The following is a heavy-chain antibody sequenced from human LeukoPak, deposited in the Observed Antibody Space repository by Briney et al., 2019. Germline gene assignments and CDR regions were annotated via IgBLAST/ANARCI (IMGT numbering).Heavy chain of an antibody. CDR3: AKDIIV. J-gene: IGHJ4*02. V-gene: IGHV3-30*02. CDR1: GFTFSSSG. CDR2: IRYDGSDK. Sequence: GGSLRLSCVTSGFTFSSSGMHWVRQTPGKGLEWVAFIRYDGSDKYYADSVKGRFTISRDNSKNTLYLQMNSLRAEDTAMYYCAKDIIVWGQGTLVTVSS. D-gene: IGHD3-16*02.